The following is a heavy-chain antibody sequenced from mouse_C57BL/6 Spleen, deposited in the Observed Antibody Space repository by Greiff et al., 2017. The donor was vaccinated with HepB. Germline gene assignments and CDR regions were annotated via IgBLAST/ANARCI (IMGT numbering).Heavy chain of an antibody. CDR3: ARSNDGYYLGWFAY. D-gene: IGHD2-3*01. CDR2: IYPGDGDT. Sequence: VHLVESGPELVKPGASVKISCKASGYAFSSSWMNWVKQRPGKGLEWIGRIYPGDGDTNYNGKFKGKATLTADKSSSTAYMQLSSLTSEDSAVYFCARSNDGYYLGWFAYWGQGTLVTVSA. V-gene: IGHV1-82*01. CDR1: GYAFSSSW. J-gene: IGHJ3*01.